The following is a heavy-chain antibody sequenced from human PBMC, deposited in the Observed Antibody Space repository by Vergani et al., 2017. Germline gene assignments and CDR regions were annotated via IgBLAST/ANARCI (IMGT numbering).Heavy chain of an antibody. CDR1: GGSISSYY. Sequence: QVQLQESGPGLVKPSQTLSLTCTVSGGSISSYYWSWIRQPPGKGLEWIGYIYYSGSTNYNPSLKSRVTISVDTSKNQFSLKLSSVTAADTAVYYCARGSSSRGRIDYWGQGTLVTVSS. CDR2: IYYSGST. CDR3: ARGSSSRGRIDY. D-gene: IGHD2-2*01. J-gene: IGHJ4*02. V-gene: IGHV4-59*01.